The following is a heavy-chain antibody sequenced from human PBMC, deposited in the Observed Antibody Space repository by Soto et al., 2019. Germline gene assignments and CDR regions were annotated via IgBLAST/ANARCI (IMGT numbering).Heavy chain of an antibody. CDR1: GFSFSDYY. J-gene: IGHJ4*02. D-gene: IGHD5-12*01. CDR2: ISNSGRTI. V-gene: IGHV3-11*01. Sequence: KPGGSLRLSCAASGFSFSDYYMNWIRQAPGKGLEWVSYISNSGRTIYYADSVKGRFTISRDNAKNSLYLQMNSLRAEDTAVYYCAASGYGRGYFDYWGQGALVTVSS. CDR3: AASGYGRGYFDY.